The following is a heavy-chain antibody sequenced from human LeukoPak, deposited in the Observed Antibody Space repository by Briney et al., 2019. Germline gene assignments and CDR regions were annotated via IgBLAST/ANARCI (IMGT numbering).Heavy chain of an antibody. Sequence: PSETLSLTCTVSGGSISSYYWSWIRQPPGEGLEWIGYIYYSGSTNYNPSLKSRVTISVDTSKNQFSLKLSSVTAADTAVYYCARRDDFWALDYWGQGTLVTVSS. CDR1: GGSISSYY. V-gene: IGHV4-59*01. D-gene: IGHD3-3*01. J-gene: IGHJ4*02. CDR2: IYYSGST. CDR3: ARRDDFWALDY.